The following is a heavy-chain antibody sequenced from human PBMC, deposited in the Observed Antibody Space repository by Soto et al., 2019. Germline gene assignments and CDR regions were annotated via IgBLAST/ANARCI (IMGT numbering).Heavy chain of an antibody. CDR2: INEDGSDK. CDR1: GFTFSSYW. D-gene: IGHD2-15*01. Sequence: GGSLRLSCAASGFTFSSYWMNWVRQAPGKGLEWVTNINEDGSDKYYVDSVKGRFTISRDNAKNSLYLQMDSLRAEDTAVYYCARRRSVGSRTIFDSWGQGTMVTVYS. V-gene: IGHV3-7*01. J-gene: IGHJ4*02. CDR3: ARRRSVGSRTIFDS.